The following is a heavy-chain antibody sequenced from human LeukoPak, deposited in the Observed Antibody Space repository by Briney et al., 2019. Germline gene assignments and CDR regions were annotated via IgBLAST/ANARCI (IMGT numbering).Heavy chain of an antibody. D-gene: IGHD2-2*01. CDR1: GFTFSSYG. Sequence: GGSLRLSCAASGFTFSSYGMYWVRQAPGKGPEWVAFIRYDGSNKYYADSVKGRFTISRDNSKNTLYLQMNSLRAEDTAVYYCAKDRRSYCSSTSCYDYMDVWGKGTTVTVSS. CDR3: AKDRRSYCSSTSCYDYMDV. J-gene: IGHJ6*03. CDR2: IRYDGSNK. V-gene: IGHV3-30*02.